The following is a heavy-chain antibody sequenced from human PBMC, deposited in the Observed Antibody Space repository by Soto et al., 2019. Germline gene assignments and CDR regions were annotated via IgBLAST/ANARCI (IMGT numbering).Heavy chain of an antibody. Sequence: SETLSLTCAVYGGSFSGYYWSWIRQPPGKGLEWIGEINHSGSTNYNPSLKSRVTISVDTSKNQFSLKLSSVTAADTAVYYCARVYCSGTSCYPEYYYYYMDVWGKGTTVTSP. D-gene: IGHD2-2*01. J-gene: IGHJ6*03. V-gene: IGHV4-34*01. CDR1: GGSFSGYY. CDR3: ARVYCSGTSCYPEYYYYYMDV. CDR2: INHSGST.